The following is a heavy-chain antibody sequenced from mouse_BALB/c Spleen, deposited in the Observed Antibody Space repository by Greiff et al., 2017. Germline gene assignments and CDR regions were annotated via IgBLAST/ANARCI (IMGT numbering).Heavy chain of an antibody. CDR3: ARRGYDANYYAMDY. CDR2: INPNNGGT. D-gene: IGHD2-14*01. Sequence: VQLQQSGPELVKPGASVKIPCKASGYTFTDYNMDWVKQSHGKSLEWIGDINPNNGGTIYNQKFKGKATLTVDKSSSTAYMELRSLTSEDTAVYYCARRGYDANYYAMDYWGQGTSVTVSS. V-gene: IGHV1-18*01. CDR1: GYTFTDYN. J-gene: IGHJ4*01.